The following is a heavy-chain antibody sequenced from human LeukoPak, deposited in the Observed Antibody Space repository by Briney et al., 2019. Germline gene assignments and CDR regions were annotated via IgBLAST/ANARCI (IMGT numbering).Heavy chain of an antibody. D-gene: IGHD3-22*01. V-gene: IGHV4-61*01. CDR3: ARAVPGNYYNSSGNLDS. CDR1: GGSVSSGSYY. J-gene: IGHJ4*02. Sequence: SETLSLTCTVSGGSVSSGSYYWSWIRQPPGKGLEWIGYIYYSGSTNYNPSLKSRVTISVDTSKNQFSLKLSSVTAADTAVYYCARAVPGNYYNSSGNLDSWGQGPLVTVS. CDR2: IYYSGST.